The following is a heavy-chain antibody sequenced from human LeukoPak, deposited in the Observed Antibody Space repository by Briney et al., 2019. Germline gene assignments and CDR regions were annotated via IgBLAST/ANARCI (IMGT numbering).Heavy chain of an antibody. CDR2: IRYDGSSK. Sequence: GGSLRLSCAASGFTFSSYGMHWVRQAPGKGLEWVAFIRYDGSSKYYADSVKGRFTISRDNSKNTLYLQMNSLRAEDTAVYYCAKDRTATLDYWGQGTLVTVSS. J-gene: IGHJ4*02. D-gene: IGHD6-25*01. V-gene: IGHV3-30*02. CDR1: GFTFSSYG. CDR3: AKDRTATLDY.